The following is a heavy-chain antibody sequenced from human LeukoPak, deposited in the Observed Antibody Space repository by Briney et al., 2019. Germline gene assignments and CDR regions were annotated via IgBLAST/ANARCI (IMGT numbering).Heavy chain of an antibody. CDR3: ARGRKGYCSGGSCYTLWLGP. J-gene: IGHJ5*02. Sequence: KSSETLSLTCAVYGGSFSGYYWSWIRQPPGKWLEWIGEINHSGSTNYNPSLKSRVTIYVDTSKNQFYFKLSTVTAADTDVYYCARGRKGYCSGGSCYTLWLGPWGQGTLVTVSS. D-gene: IGHD2-15*01. CDR2: INHSGST. V-gene: IGHV4-34*01. CDR1: GGSFSGYY.